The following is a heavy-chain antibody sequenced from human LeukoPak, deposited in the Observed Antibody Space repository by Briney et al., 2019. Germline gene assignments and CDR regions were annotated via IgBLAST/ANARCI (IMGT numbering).Heavy chain of an antibody. CDR2: ISYDGSDK. D-gene: IGHD6-19*01. V-gene: IGHV3-30-3*01. Sequence: GGSLRLSCAASGFTFSNYGMHWVRQAPGKGLEWVAIISYDGSDKYYADSVKGRFTISRDNSKNTLYLQMNSLRAEDTAVYYCARDKAQQWLPGDYWGQGTLVIVSS. CDR1: GFTFSNYG. J-gene: IGHJ4*02. CDR3: ARDKAQQWLPGDY.